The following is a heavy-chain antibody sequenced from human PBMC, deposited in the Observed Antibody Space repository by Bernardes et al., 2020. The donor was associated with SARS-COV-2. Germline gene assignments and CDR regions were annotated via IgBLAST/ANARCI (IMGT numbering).Heavy chain of an antibody. CDR1: GGSISSYY. CDR2: IYYSGST. CDR3: ARDPSGYYYGSGSYYYYYYGMDV. Sequence: SETLSLTCTVSGGSISSYYWSWIRQPPGKGLEWIGYIYYSGSTNYNPSLKSRVTISVDTSKNQFSLKLSSVTAADTAVYYCARDPSGYYYGSGSYYYYYYGMDVWGQGTTVTVSS. D-gene: IGHD3-10*01. V-gene: IGHV4-59*12. J-gene: IGHJ6*02.